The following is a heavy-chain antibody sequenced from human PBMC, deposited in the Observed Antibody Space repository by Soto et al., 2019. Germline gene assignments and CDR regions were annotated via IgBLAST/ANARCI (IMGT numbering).Heavy chain of an antibody. J-gene: IGHJ6*02. CDR3: ARVEMAKNYYYYYGMDV. V-gene: IGHV5-51*01. Sequence: GESLKISCKGSGYSFTSYWIGWVRQMPGKGLEWMGIIYPGDSDTRYSPSFQGQVTISADKSISTAYLQWSSLKASDTAMYYCARVEMAKNYYYYYGMDVWGQGTTVTVSS. CDR1: GYSFTSYW. CDR2: IYPGDSDT.